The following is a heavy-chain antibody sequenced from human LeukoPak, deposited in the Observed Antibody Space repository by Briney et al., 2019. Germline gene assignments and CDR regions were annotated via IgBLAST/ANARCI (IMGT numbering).Heavy chain of an antibody. CDR1: GYSISSGYY. Sequence: SETLSLTCTVSGYSISSGYYWGWIRQPPGKGLEWIGSIYHSGRTYYNPSLKSRVTISVDTSKNHFSLRLTSVNAADTAVYYCAANSADENTLGSSYKVWGQGTLVTVSS. CDR3: AANSADENTLGSSYKV. V-gene: IGHV4-38-2*02. D-gene: IGHD3-10*01. J-gene: IGHJ4*02. CDR2: IYHSGRT.